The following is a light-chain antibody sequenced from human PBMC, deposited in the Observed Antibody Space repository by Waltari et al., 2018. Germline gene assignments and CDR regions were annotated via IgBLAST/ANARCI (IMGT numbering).Light chain of an antibody. CDR1: QSVSSY. CDR2: DAS. V-gene: IGKV3-11*01. Sequence: EIVLTQSPATLSLSPGERATLSCRASQSVSSYLAWYQQKPGQAPRLLIYDASNRATGIPARFSGSGSGTDFTLTISSLEPEDFAVYYCQQGYTTPRTFGQGTKVEIK. J-gene: IGKJ1*01. CDR3: QQGYTTPRT.